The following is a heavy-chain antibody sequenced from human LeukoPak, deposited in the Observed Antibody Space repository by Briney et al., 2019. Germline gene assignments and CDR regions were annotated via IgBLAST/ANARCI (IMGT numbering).Heavy chain of an antibody. D-gene: IGHD3-10*01. V-gene: IGHV3-30-3*01. Sequence: GGSLRLSCAASGFTFSSYAMSWVRQAPGKGLEWVAFISYDGTNKYYADSVKGRFTVSRDNSENTLYLQMNSLTPEDTAVYYCARDFRRQVTDYWGQGTLVTVSS. CDR1: GFTFSSYA. CDR3: ARDFRRQVTDY. CDR2: ISYDGTNK. J-gene: IGHJ4*02.